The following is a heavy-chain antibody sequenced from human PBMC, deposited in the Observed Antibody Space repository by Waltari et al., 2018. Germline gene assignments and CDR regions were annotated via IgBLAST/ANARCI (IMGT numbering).Heavy chain of an antibody. V-gene: IGHV4-59*11. J-gene: IGHJ5*02. Sequence: QVQLQESGPGLVKPSETLSLTCTVSGGSISSHYWSWIRQPPGKGLEWIGYIYYSGSTNYNHSLKSRVTISVDTSKNQFSLKLSSVTAADTAVYYCARDRESYVWGSYRQNWFDPWGQGTLVTVSS. CDR2: IYYSGST. CDR1: GGSISSHY. D-gene: IGHD3-16*02. CDR3: ARDRESYVWGSYRQNWFDP.